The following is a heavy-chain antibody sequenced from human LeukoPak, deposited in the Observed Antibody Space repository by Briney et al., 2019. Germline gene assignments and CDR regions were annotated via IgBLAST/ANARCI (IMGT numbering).Heavy chain of an antibody. CDR3: ARGWYYDSSGYYYQTWDY. CDR2: IYYSGST. Sequence: SETLSLTCTVSGGSISSSSYYWGWIRRPPGKGLEWIGSIYYSGSTYYNPSLKSRVTISVDTSKNQFSLKLSSVTAADAAVYYCARGWYYDSSGYYYQTWDYWGQGTLVTVSS. D-gene: IGHD3-22*01. J-gene: IGHJ4*02. CDR1: GGSISSSSYY. V-gene: IGHV4-39*01.